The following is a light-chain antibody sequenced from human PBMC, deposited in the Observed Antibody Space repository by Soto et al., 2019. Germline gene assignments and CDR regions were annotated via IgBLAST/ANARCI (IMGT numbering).Light chain of an antibody. Sequence: QSVLTQPASVSGSPGQSITISCTGTSSDIGGSNYVSWYQQHPGKAPKLRIYXXXIRPSGVSDRFSGSKSDNTASLIISGLQAEDEADYYCSSYTTRTTLYVFGTGTKVTVL. J-gene: IGLJ1*01. V-gene: IGLV2-14*01. CDR2: XXX. CDR3: SSYTTRTTLYV. CDR1: SSDIGGSNY.